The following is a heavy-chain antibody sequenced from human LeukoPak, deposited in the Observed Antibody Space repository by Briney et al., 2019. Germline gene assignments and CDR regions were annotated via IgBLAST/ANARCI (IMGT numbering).Heavy chain of an antibody. CDR3: AKDRRGMYSSSAARFDY. V-gene: IGHV3-7*01. J-gene: IGHJ4*02. Sequence: GGSLRLSCAASGFTFSSYWMSWVRQAPGKGLEWVANIKQDGSEKYYVDSVKGRFTISRDNAKNSLYLQMNSLRAEDTAVYYCAKDRRGMYSSSAARFDYWGQGTLVTVSS. D-gene: IGHD6-6*01. CDR1: GFTFSSYW. CDR2: IKQDGSEK.